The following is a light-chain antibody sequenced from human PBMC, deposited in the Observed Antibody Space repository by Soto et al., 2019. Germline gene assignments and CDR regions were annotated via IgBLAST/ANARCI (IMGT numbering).Light chain of an antibody. J-gene: IGKJ1*01. CDR2: DAS. CDR3: QQYNSYSPWT. CDR1: QSISSG. V-gene: IGKV1-5*01. Sequence: DIHMTQSPSTLCSSLVDRVTITFRASQSISSGLAWYQQKPGKAPKVLIYDASSLQSGVPSRFSGSGSGTEFTLTISSLQPEDFAIYYCQQYNSYSPWTFGQGTKVDIK.